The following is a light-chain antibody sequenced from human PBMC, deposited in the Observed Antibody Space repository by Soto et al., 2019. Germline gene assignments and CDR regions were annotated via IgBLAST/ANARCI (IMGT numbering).Light chain of an antibody. J-gene: IGKJ2*02. V-gene: IGKV3-15*01. CDR2: DTS. CDR3: QQYDNWPPCT. Sequence: EIVMTQSPATLSVSPGERVTLSCRASQRVSRFLAWYQQRPGQAPRLLIYDTSTRATGVPARFSGSGSGTEFSLTISSLQSEDFAVYYCQQYDNWPPCTFGQGTKFEVK. CDR1: QRVSRF.